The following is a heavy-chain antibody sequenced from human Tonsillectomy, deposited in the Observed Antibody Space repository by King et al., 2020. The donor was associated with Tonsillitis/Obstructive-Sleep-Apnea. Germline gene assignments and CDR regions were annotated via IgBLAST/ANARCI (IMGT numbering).Heavy chain of an antibody. J-gene: IGHJ6*03. CDR1: GVSISSRSYY. CDR3: ARHSHAGHYDYYYYIDV. Sequence: QLQESGPGLVKPSETLSLICTVSGVSISSRSYYWGWLRQPPGKGLEWIASIYYNGDTYYNPPLESRVTLSVDTSKNQFSLTLSSVTAADTAVYYCARHSHAGHYDYYYYIDVWGKGTSVTVSS. CDR2: IYYNGDT. V-gene: IGHV4-39*01.